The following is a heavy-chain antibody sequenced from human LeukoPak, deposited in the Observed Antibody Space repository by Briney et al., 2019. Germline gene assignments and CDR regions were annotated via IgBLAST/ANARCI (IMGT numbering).Heavy chain of an antibody. Sequence: PGGSLRLSCAASGFTFSSYAMSWVRQAPGKGLEWVGFIRSKAYGGTTEYAASVKGRFTISRDDSKSIAYLQMNSLKTEDTAVYYCTRDLGYCSSTSCYWGNYYYYYMDVWGKGTTVTVSS. D-gene: IGHD2-2*01. CDR2: IRSKAYGGTT. J-gene: IGHJ6*03. V-gene: IGHV3-49*04. CDR1: GFTFSSYA. CDR3: TRDLGYCSSTSCYWGNYYYYYMDV.